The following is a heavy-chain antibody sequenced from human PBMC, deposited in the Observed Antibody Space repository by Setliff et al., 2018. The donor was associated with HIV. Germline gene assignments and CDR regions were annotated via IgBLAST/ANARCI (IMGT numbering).Heavy chain of an antibody. D-gene: IGHD3-22*01. Sequence: EGSLRLSCAASGFSFSDYGMSWVRQAPGKGLEWVSVISGSGSRTYYADSVKGRCTISRDNSKNTLYVQMNSLRAEDTAVYYCAKTYYFDNSGYWSAFDMWGQGTMVTVSS. CDR2: ISGSGSRT. CDR3: AKTYYFDNSGYWSAFDM. V-gene: IGHV3-23*01. J-gene: IGHJ3*02. CDR1: GFSFSDYG.